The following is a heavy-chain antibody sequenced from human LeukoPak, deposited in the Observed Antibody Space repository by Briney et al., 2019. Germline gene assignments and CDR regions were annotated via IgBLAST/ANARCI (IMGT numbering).Heavy chain of an antibody. CDR2: INPNSGGT. D-gene: IGHD6-19*01. CDR3: ARGSSGWSSFDY. V-gene: IGHV1-2*02. Sequence: GASVKLSCKASGYTFTGYYMHWVRQAPGQGLEWMGWINPNSGGTNYAQKFPGRVTMTRDTSISTAYMELSRLRSDDTAVYYCARGSSGWSSFDYWGQGTLVTVPS. CDR1: GYTFTGYY. J-gene: IGHJ4*02.